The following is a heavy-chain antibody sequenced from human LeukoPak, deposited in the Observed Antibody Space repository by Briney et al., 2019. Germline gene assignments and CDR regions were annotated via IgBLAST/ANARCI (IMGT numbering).Heavy chain of an antibody. D-gene: IGHD3-10*01. CDR2: IIPIFGTA. J-gene: IGHJ3*02. CDR3: ARDMVSSRDAFDI. CDR1: GGTFSSYA. V-gene: IGHV1-69*06. Sequence: ASVKVSCKASGGTFSSYAISWVRQAPGQGLEWMGGIIPIFGTANYAQKFQGRVTITADKSTSTAYMELSSLRSDDTAVYYCARDMVSSRDAFDIWGQGTMVTVSS.